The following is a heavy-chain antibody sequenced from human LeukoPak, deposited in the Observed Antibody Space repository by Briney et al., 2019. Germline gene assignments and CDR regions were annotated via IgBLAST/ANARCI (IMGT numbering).Heavy chain of an antibody. CDR3: ATAKYYYDSSGYYYDY. CDR1: GYTLTELS. Sequence: RASVKVSCKVSGYTLTELSMHWVRQAPGKGLEWMGGFDPEDGETIYAQKFQGRVTMTEDTSTDTAYMELSSLRSEDTAVYYCATAKYYYDSSGYYYDYWGQGTLVTVSS. CDR2: FDPEDGET. J-gene: IGHJ4*02. D-gene: IGHD3-22*01. V-gene: IGHV1-24*01.